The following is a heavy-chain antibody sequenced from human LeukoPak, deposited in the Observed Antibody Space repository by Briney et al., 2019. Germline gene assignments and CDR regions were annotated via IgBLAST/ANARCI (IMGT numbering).Heavy chain of an antibody. CDR3: ARDLYDSSGYYQRRLFDY. J-gene: IGHJ4*02. CDR1: GGSISSYY. Sequence: SETLSLTCTVSGGSISSYYWSWIRQPPGKGLEWIGYIFYTGSTNYNPSLKSRVTISVDTSKNQFSLKLSSVTAADTAVYYCARDLYDSSGYYQRRLFDYWGQGTLVTVSS. CDR2: IFYTGST. V-gene: IGHV4-59*12. D-gene: IGHD3-22*01.